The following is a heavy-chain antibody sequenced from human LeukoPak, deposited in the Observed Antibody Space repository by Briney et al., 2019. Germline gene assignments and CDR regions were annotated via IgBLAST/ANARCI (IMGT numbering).Heavy chain of an antibody. Sequence: PGGSLRLSCAASGFTFSSYGMNWVRQAPGKGLEWVSYISSSSSTIYYADSVKGRFTISRDNAKNSLYLQMNSLRAEDTAVYYCARDYEQWLVGLLFDYWGQGTLVTVSS. CDR1: GFTFSSYG. D-gene: IGHD6-19*01. V-gene: IGHV3-48*04. CDR2: ISSSSSTI. CDR3: ARDYEQWLVGLLFDY. J-gene: IGHJ4*02.